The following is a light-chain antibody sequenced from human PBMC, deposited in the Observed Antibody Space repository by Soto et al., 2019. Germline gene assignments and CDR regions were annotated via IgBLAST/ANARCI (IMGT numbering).Light chain of an antibody. V-gene: IGLV2-14*03. CDR2: NVY. J-gene: IGLJ1*01. CDR3: NSYTSASTYV. CDR1: SSDIGIYNF. Sequence: QSALTQPASVSGSPGQSITIFCTGTSSDIGIYNFVSWYQQHPGKAPKLMIYNVYSRPSGVSSRFSGSKSGNTASLTISWLQAEDEAYYYCNSYTSASTYVFGTGTKLTV.